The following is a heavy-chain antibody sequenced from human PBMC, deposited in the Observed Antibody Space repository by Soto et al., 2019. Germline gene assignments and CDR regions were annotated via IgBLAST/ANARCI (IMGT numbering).Heavy chain of an antibody. CDR2: IHYSGTT. J-gene: IGHJ3*02. CDR3: ARLGCGVRSVVYAFDI. CDR1: GGSISSDNYY. D-gene: IGHD2-8*02. Sequence: QLQLQESGPGLVKPSETLSLTCTVSGGSISSDNYYWAWIRQPPGKGLEWFGNIHYSGTTYYNPSLKSRVTISVDTSKNHFSRRLRAVTAADTAVYFCARLGCGVRSVVYAFDIWGQGTMVTVSS. V-gene: IGHV4-39*01.